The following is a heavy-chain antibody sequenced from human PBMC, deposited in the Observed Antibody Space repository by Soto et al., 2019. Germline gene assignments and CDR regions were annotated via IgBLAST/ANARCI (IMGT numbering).Heavy chain of an antibody. CDR1: GDSISRDSYY. V-gene: IGHV4-31*03. D-gene: IGHD3-9*01. J-gene: IGHJ5*02. CDR2: THYSGST. Sequence: SETLSLTCCVSGDSISRDSYYWSWIRQFPGKGLELIGYTHYSGSTYYNPSLKSRVSISVDTSENQFSLKLSSVTAADTAVYYCARAYYEILTAYFQPGWFDPWGQGTLVTVSS. CDR3: ARAYYEILTAYFQPGWFDP.